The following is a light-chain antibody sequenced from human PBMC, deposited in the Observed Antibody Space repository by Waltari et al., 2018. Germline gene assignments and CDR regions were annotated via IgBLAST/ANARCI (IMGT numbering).Light chain of an antibody. V-gene: IGLV2-11*01. CDR1: RSDVGGYNY. CDR3: CSYAGTYTCVV. J-gene: IGLJ2*01. Sequence: QSALTQPRSVSGSPGQSVTISCTGTRSDVGGYNYVSWYQQHPGKAPKLMIYDVSKRPSGVPDRFSGSKSGNTASLTISGLQAEDEADYYCCSYAGTYTCVVFGGGTKLTVL. CDR2: DVS.